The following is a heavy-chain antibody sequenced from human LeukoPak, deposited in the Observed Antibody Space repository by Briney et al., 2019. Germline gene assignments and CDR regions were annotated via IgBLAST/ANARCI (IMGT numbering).Heavy chain of an antibody. J-gene: IGHJ4*02. V-gene: IGHV3-30*02. CDR1: GFTFSNYG. Sequence: GGSLRLSCAASGFTFSNYGMHWVRQAPGKGLEWVAFIRYDGSNKYYADSVKGRFTISRDNSKNTLYLQMNSLRAEDTAVYYCAKDAYGSGAKVTSPIDYWGQGTLVTVSS. CDR3: AKDAYGSGAKVTSPIDY. D-gene: IGHD3-10*01. CDR2: IRYDGSNK.